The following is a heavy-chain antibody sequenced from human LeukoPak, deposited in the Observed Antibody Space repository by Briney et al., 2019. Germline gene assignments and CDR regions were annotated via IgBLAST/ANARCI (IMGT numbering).Heavy chain of an antibody. V-gene: IGHV4-4*09. D-gene: IGHD3-22*01. J-gene: IGHJ4*02. CDR1: GGSISSYY. Sequence: PSETLSLTCTVSGGSISSYYWSWIRQPPGKGLEWIGYIHTSGSTNYNPSLKSRVTISVDTSKNQFSLKLSSVTAADTAVYYCARDDGGHDSSGYYYVWGQGTLVTVSS. CDR2: IHTSGST. CDR3: ARDDGGHDSSGYYYV.